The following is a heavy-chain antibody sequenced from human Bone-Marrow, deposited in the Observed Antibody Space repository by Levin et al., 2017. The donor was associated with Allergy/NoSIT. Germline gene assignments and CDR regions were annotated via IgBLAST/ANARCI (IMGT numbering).Heavy chain of an antibody. CDR2: IKYDGSEK. CDR3: ARIYDSSGYYSGVGAFDI. J-gene: IGHJ3*02. Sequence: GESLKISCAASVFTFDAYWMTWVRQAPGKGLEWVAKIKYDGSEKKYVDSVKGRFTIARDNAKNSLFLQMNSLRAEDTAVYYCARIYDSSGYYSGVGAFDIWGPGTMVTVSS. D-gene: IGHD3-22*01. V-gene: IGHV3-7*01. CDR1: VFTFDAYW.